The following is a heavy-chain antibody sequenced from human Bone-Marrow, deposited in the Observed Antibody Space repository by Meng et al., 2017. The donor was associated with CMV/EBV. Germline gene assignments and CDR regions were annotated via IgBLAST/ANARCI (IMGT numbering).Heavy chain of an antibody. CDR1: GFMFSDYY. D-gene: IGHD3-10*01. CDR2: ISNRGNTI. CDR3: SSREYFSYYGVDV. Sequence: GEPLNLSCAASGFMFSDYYMSWIRQAPGKGLEWVSYISNRGNTIYYADSVKGRFTISRDNAKNSLYLQMNSLRAEDTAVYYCSSREYFSYYGVDVWGQGTTVTVSS. J-gene: IGHJ6*02. V-gene: IGHV3-11*04.